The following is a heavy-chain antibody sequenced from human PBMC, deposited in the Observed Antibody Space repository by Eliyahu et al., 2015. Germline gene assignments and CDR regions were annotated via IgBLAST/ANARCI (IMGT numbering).Heavy chain of an antibody. D-gene: IGHD4-17*01. CDR3: ASRVGRTVTRYYFDY. V-gene: IGHV4-4*02. J-gene: IGHJ4*02. Sequence: QVQLQESGPGLVEPSGTLSLXCXVSGGSXSSGDWWSWVRQPPGKGLEWIGEXRHTGSTXYNPSLKSRVTISLDKSINQFSLKLTSVTAADTAVYFCASRVGRTVTRYYFDYWGQGTLVTVSS. CDR1: GGSXSSGDW. CDR2: XRHTGST.